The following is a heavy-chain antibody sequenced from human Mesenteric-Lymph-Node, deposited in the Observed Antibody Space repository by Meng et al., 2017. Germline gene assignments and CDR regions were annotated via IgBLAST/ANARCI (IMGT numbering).Heavy chain of an antibody. J-gene: IGHJ5*02. CDR1: GFTVSNYA. D-gene: IGHD3-22*01. V-gene: IGHV3-30*01. CDR3: ARTYYDSSGNYYEFDV. CDR2: ISYDGRTE. Sequence: GGSLRLSCAASGFTVSNYAIHWVRQAPGKGLEWVAVISYDGRTEYYADSVRGRFTISRDNSKNTVHLQMNSLRAEDTAVYYCARTYYDSSGNYYEFDVWGQGALVTVSS.